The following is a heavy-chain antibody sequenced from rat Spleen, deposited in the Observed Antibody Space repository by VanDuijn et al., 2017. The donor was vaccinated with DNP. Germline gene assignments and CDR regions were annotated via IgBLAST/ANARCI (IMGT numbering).Heavy chain of an antibody. V-gene: IGHV5-22*01. CDR3: ARQGYFDF. Sequence: EVQLVESGGGLVQPGRSLKLSCAASGFTFSDYYMAWVRQAPKKGLEWVASISYEGSSTYYGDSVKGRFTISRDNAKSTLYLQMNSLRSEDTATYYCARQGYFDFWGPGTMVTVSS. CDR1: GFTFSDYY. CDR2: ISYEGSST. J-gene: IGHJ1*01.